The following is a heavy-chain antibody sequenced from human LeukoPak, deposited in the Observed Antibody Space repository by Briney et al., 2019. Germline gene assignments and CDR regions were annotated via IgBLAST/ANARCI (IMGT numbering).Heavy chain of an antibody. V-gene: IGHV4-4*02. CDR3: AREGSEGYMDV. Sequence: SGTLSLTCAVSGASIRSSTNWWSWVRQPPGKGLEWIGEIFHSGSTNYNPSLKSRVTMSADKSKNQFSLNLSSVTAADTAVYYCAREGSEGYMDVWGKGTTVTVSS. J-gene: IGHJ6*03. CDR1: GASIRSSTNW. CDR2: IFHSGST.